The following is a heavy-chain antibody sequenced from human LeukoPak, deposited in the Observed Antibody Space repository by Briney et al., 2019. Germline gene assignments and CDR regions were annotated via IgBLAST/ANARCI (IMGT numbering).Heavy chain of an antibody. J-gene: IGHJ4*02. CDR3: ARDKVTY. CDR1: GFSFSSSW. CDR2: INKDGSEI. V-gene: IGHV3-7*01. Sequence: GGSLRLSCAASGFSFSSSWMSWLRQAPGKGLEWVAHINKDGSEIYYVDSVKGRFTISRDNAKNSLSLQVNSLRVEDTAVYYCARDKVTYWGQGTLVTVS.